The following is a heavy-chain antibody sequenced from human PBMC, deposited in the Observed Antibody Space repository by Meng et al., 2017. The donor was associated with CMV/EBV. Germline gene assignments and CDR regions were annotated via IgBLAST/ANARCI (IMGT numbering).Heavy chain of an antibody. D-gene: IGHD6-6*01. J-gene: IGHJ6*02. CDR1: GPTFSNVW. CDR2: MKSKTDGGTK. CDR3: TTDEPQPYSSSSRGYYCSMDV. V-gene: IGHV3-15*01. Sequence: GESLKISCAASGPTFSNVWMSWVRQAPGKGLEWVGRMKSKTDGGTKDYAAPVKGRFTTTRDDSKNTLYQQMNSLKTEDTAVDYCTTDEPQPYSSSSRGYYCSMDVRGQGTTVTVSS.